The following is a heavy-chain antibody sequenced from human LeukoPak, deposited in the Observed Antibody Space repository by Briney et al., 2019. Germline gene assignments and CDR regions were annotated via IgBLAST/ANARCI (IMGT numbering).Heavy chain of an antibody. Sequence: SQTLSLNCTVSGGSISSGDYYWSWIRQPPGKGLEWIGYIYYSGSTYYNPSLKSRVTISVDTSKNQFSLKLSSVTAADTAVYYCARGLVATIRNWFDPWGQGTLVTVSS. J-gene: IGHJ5*02. V-gene: IGHV4-30-4*01. CDR2: IYYSGST. D-gene: IGHD5-12*01. CDR1: GGSISSGDYY. CDR3: ARGLVATIRNWFDP.